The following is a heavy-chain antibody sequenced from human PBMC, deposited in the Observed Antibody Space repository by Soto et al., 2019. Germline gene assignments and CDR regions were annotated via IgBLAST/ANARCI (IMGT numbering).Heavy chain of an antibody. D-gene: IGHD6-25*01. Sequence: SGPTLVNPTQTLPLTCAFSWVSPITSGTRVSWIRQPPGKALEWLALIDWDDDKYYSTSLKTRLTISKDTSKHQVVLTMTNMDPVDTARYNCARTFPGSGYTWWLEPWGQGTLVNVYS. CDR1: WVSPITSGTR. J-gene: IGHJ5*02. CDR2: IDWDDDK. V-gene: IGHV2-70*01. CDR3: ARTFPGSGYTWWLEP.